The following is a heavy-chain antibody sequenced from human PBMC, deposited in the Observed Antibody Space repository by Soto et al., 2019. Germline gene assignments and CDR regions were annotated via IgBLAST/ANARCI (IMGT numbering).Heavy chain of an antibody. D-gene: IGHD6-13*01. CDR1: GGTFSSYA. Sequence: QVQLVQSGAEVKKPGSSVKVSCKASGGTFSSYAISWVRQAPGQGLEWMGGIIPIFGTANYAQKFQGRVTITADESTSTAYMALGCLRSEDTAVYYCASTVYCSWSTYYYYGMDVWVQGTTVTVS. J-gene: IGHJ6*01. CDR2: IIPIFGTA. CDR3: ASTVYCSWSTYYYYGMDV. V-gene: IGHV1-69*12.